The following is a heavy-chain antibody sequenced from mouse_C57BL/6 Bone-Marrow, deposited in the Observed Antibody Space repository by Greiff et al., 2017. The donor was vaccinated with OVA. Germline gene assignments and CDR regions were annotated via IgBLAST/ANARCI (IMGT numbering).Heavy chain of an antibody. D-gene: IGHD4-1*01. Sequence: VQLQESGSELRSPGSSVKLSCKAFDSEVFPIASMSWVRQKPGHGFEWIGGILPSIGRTIYGEKFEDKATLDADTLSNTAYLELNSLTSEDSAIYNCARNELTGTARYWYCDGWGTGTTVTVSS. J-gene: IGHJ1*03. CDR3: ARNELTGTARYWYCDG. CDR2: ILPSIGRT. CDR1: DSEVFPIAS. V-gene: IGHV15-2*01.